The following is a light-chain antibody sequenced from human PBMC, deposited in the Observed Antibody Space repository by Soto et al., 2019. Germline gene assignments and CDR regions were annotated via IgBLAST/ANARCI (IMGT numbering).Light chain of an antibody. CDR3: AAWDDSLNGLV. CDR1: SSDIGDSNF. J-gene: IGLJ3*02. Sequence: QSVLAQPASVSGSPGQSITISCTGTSSDIGDSNFVSWYQHNPGKAPKLLIYDVSDRPSRISSRFSGSKSANTASLTISGLQSEDEADYYCAAWDDSLNGLVFGGGTKLTVL. V-gene: IGLV2-14*03. CDR2: DVS.